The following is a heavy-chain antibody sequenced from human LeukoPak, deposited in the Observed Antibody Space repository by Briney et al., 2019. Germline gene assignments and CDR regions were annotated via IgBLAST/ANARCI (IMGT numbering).Heavy chain of an antibody. J-gene: IGHJ6*02. V-gene: IGHV3-15*07. CDR2: IKSKTDGGTT. D-gene: IGHD3-16*01. Sequence: GGSLRLSCAASGFTFSNAWMNWVRQAPGKGLVWVGRIKSKTDGGTTDYAAPVKGRFTISRDDSKNTLYLQMNSLKTEDTAVYYCTTDLVRITEYLSYYYYGMDVWGQGTTVTVSS. CDR1: GFTFSNAW. CDR3: TTDLVRITEYLSYYYYGMDV.